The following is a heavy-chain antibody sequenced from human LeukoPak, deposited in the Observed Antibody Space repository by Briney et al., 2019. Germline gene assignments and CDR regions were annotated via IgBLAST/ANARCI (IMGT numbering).Heavy chain of an antibody. D-gene: IGHD3-22*01. Sequence: KPGGSLRLSCAASGFTFSDYYMSWIRQAPGKGLEWVSYISSSGSTIYYADSVKGRFTISRDNAKNSLYLQMNSLRAEDTAVYYCARGCNYYDSSGYYWGGFDYWGQETLVTVSS. J-gene: IGHJ4*02. V-gene: IGHV3-11*04. CDR3: ARGCNYYDSSGYYWGGFDY. CDR1: GFTFSDYY. CDR2: ISSSGSTI.